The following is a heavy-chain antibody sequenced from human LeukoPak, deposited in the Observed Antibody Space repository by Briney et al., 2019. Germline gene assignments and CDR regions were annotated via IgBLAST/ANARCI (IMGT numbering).Heavy chain of an antibody. D-gene: IGHD2-21*01. CDR3: TRGGRYFMDWFDR. Sequence: ASVKVSCKASGYTFTGHYMHWVRQAPGQGLEFMGWINPKTGGTHYAQNFQGRVTMTRHTSISTAYMELSRLTSDDTAVYYCTRGGRYFMDWFDRWGQGTLVTVSS. V-gene: IGHV1-2*02. J-gene: IGHJ5*02. CDR1: GYTFTGHY. CDR2: INPKTGGT.